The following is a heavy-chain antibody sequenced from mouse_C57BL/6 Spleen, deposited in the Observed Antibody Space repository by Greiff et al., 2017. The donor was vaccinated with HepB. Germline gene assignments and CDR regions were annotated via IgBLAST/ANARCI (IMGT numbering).Heavy chain of an antibody. J-gene: IGHJ3*01. Sequence: VQLQESGPGLVQPSQCLSITCTVSGFSFTSYGVHWVRQSPGKGLAWLGVIWRGGSTDYNAAFISRLSISKDNSKSQVFLKRNSLQADDTAIYYCAREGDSNYPFADWGQGTLVTVSA. V-gene: IGHV2-2*01. CDR1: GFSFTSYG. CDR3: AREGDSNYPFAD. D-gene: IGHD2-5*01. CDR2: IWRGGST.